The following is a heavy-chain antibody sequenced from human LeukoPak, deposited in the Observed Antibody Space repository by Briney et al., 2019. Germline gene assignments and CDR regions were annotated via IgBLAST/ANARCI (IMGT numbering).Heavy chain of an antibody. CDR1: GFTFSNAW. Sequence: GGSLGLSCAASGFTFSNAWMSWVRQAPGKGLEWVGRIKSKTDGGTTDYAAPVKGRFTISRDDSKNTLYLQMNSLKTEDTAVYYCTTELPRSYYYDSSGYYPFDYWGQGTLVTVSS. CDR3: TTELPRSYYYDSSGYYPFDY. CDR2: IKSKTDGGTT. J-gene: IGHJ4*02. D-gene: IGHD3-22*01. V-gene: IGHV3-15*01.